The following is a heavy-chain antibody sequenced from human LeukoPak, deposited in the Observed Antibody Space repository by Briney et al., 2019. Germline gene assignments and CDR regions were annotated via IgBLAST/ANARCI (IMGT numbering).Heavy chain of an antibody. CDR1: GFTFSSYG. CDR2: ISYDGSNT. J-gene: IGHJ4*02. Sequence: GRSLRLSCAASGFTFSSYGMHWVRQAPGKGLEWVAVISYDGSNTYYADSVKGRYAISRDNSKNTLYLQMNSLRAEDTAVYYCAKERDISSSRYLSNYFDYWGQGTLVIVSS. V-gene: IGHV3-30*18. D-gene: IGHD6-13*01. CDR3: AKERDISSSRYLSNYFDY.